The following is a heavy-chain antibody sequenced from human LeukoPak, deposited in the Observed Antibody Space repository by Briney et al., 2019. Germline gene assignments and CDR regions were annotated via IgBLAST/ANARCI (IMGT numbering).Heavy chain of an antibody. CDR2: IYYSGST. D-gene: IGHD3-22*01. J-gene: IGHJ4*02. CDR3: ARGRGRSSYNDY. Sequence: PSQTLCLTCTVSGGSISSGGYYWSWIRQHPGKGLEWMGYIYYSGSTYYNPSLKSRVTISVDTSNNQFSLKLSSVTAADTAVYYCARGRGRSSYNDYWGQGTMVTVSS. CDR1: GGSISSGGYY. V-gene: IGHV4-31*03.